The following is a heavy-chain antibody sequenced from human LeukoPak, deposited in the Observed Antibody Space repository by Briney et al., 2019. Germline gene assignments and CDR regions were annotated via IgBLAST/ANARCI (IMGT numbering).Heavy chain of an antibody. J-gene: IGHJ5*02. CDR1: GGPISSYY. Sequence: KPSETLSLTCTVSGGPISSYYWSWIRQPPGKGLEWIGYIYYSGSTNYNPSLKSRVTISVETSKNPFSLKLRSVTAADTAVYYCARDHELGWFVTWGPGTLVTVSS. CDR2: IYYSGST. V-gene: IGHV4-59*01. D-gene: IGHD1-26*01. CDR3: ARDHELGWFVT.